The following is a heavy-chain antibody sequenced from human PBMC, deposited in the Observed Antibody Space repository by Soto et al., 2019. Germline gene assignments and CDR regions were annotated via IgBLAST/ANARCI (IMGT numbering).Heavy chain of an antibody. CDR2: ISYDGSNK. V-gene: IGHV3-30*18. CDR3: AKGGYEWLDFDY. J-gene: IGHJ4*02. D-gene: IGHD6-19*01. CDR1: GFTFSSYG. Sequence: QVQLVESGGGVVQPGRSLRLSCAASGFTFSSYGMHWVRQAPGKGLEWVAVISYDGSNKYYADSVKGRFTISRDNSKNTLYLQMNSLIADDTAVFYCAKGGYEWLDFDYWGQGTLVTVSS.